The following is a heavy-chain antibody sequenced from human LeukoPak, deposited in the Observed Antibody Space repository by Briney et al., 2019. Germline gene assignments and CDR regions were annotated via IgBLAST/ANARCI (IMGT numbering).Heavy chain of an antibody. J-gene: IGHJ3*01. CDR1: GGRFTSNA. CDR3: ARVEGGGGSLDL. D-gene: IGHD3-16*01. Sequence: ASVKVSCKASGGRFTSNAITWVRQAPGRGLEWMGRIIPLLPTTIYAQKFRDRVTITADRYTGTAYMELSSLRSDDTAVYYCARVEGGGGSLDLWGQGTMVTVSS. CDR2: IIPLLPTT. V-gene: IGHV1-69*04.